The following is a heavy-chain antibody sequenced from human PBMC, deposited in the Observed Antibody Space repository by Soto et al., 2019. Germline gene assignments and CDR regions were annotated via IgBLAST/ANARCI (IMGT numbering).Heavy chain of an antibody. CDR3: ARDYDILTGYIADYYYGMDV. D-gene: IGHD3-9*01. CDR2: IIPIFGTA. J-gene: IGHJ6*02. CDR1: GGTFSSYA. V-gene: IGHV1-69*13. Sequence: GASVKVSCKASGGTFSSYAISWVRQAPGQGLEWMGGIIPIFGTANYAQKFQGRVTITADESTSTAYMELSSLRSEDTAVYYCARDYDILTGYIADYYYGMDVWGQGTTVTVS.